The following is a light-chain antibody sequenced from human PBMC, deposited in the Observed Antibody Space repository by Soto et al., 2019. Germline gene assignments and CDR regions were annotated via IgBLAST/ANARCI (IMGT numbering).Light chain of an antibody. CDR2: GAS. J-gene: IGKJ1*01. CDR3: QQYNNWPWT. V-gene: IGKV3-15*01. Sequence: EIVMTQSRATLSVSPGERATLSCGASQSFATNLAWYHHKPFHSPRLLIYGASTRATGVPARFSGSGSGTDFTLTISSLQSEDVTVFSCQQYNNWPWTFGEETKVDI. CDR1: QSFATN.